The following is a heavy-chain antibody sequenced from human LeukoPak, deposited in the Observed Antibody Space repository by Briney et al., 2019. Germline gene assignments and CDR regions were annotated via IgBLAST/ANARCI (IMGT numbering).Heavy chain of an antibody. D-gene: IGHD6-13*01. CDR2: VYHSGST. V-gene: IGHV4-38-2*02. CDR1: GYFISSGYY. Sequence: SETLSLTCSVSGYFISSGYYWGWIRQSPGKGLEWIGSVYHSGSTYCNPSLKSRVTISVDTSKNQFSLKLSSVTAADTAVYYCATTRMTAAFDYWGQGTLVTVSS. J-gene: IGHJ4*02. CDR3: ATTRMTAAFDY.